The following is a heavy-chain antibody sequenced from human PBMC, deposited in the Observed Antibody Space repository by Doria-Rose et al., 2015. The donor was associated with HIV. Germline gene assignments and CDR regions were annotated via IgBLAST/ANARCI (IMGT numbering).Heavy chain of an antibody. CDR3: ARIKSSRWYHKYYFDF. J-gene: IGHJ4*02. D-gene: IGHD6-13*01. CDR1: GVSLSSPGMG. CDR2: IFSDDER. V-gene: IGHV2-26*01. Sequence: QESGPVLVKPTETLTLTCTVSGVSLSSPGMGVSWIRQPPGKALEWLANIFSDDERSYKTSLKTRPAITRGISKSQVVLTMTDMDPVDTATYYCARIKSSRWYHKYYFDFWGQGTLVIASA.